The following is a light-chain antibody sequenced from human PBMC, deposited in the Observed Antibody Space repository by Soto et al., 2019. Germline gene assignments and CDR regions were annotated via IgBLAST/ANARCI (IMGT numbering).Light chain of an antibody. CDR3: QQYSSYSPYT. V-gene: IGKV1-5*03. J-gene: IGKJ2*01. CDR2: EAS. Sequence: DIQMTQSPSTVSASVGDRVTITCRASQTVYSWLAWYQQKPGKAPKLLISEASTLQSGVPSRFAGSGSGTEFTLAISRLQPDDFATYYCQQYSSYSPYTFGQGPRWIS. CDR1: QTVYSW.